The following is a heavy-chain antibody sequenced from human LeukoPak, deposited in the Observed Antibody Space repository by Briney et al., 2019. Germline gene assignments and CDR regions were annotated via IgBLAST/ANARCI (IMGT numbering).Heavy chain of an antibody. CDR3: ARGWASSWYYFDF. CDR1: GGSMRNYY. CDR2: TYDSGSS. Sequence: PSETLSLTCAVSGGSMRNYYWSWIRQPPGKGLESIGDTYDSGSSSYNPSLRSRVSISIDTSKNQFSLTLSSVTAADTAVYYCARGWASSWYYFDFWGQGTLVTVSS. J-gene: IGHJ4*02. D-gene: IGHD2-2*01. V-gene: IGHV4-59*01.